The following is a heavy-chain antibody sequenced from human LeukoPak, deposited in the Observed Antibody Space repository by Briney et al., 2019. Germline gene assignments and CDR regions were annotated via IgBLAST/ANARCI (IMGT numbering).Heavy chain of an antibody. CDR1: GYSLSDGFY. CDR3: ATSGVLYWIQT. D-gene: IGHD2-15*01. CDR2: IYHTGNT. V-gene: IGHV4-38-2*01. Sequence: SETLSLTCSVSGYSLSDGFYWGWIRQPPGKGLDWIGTIYHTGNTYYNPSLESRITISVDTSKNQFSLKLTSVTATDTAVYYCATSGVLYWIQTWGQGTLVTVSS. J-gene: IGHJ5*02.